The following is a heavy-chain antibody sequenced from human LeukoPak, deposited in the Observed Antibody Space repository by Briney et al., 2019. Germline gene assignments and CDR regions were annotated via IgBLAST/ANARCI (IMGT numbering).Heavy chain of an antibody. CDR2: IYTSGST. J-gene: IGHJ5*02. D-gene: IGHD3-16*01. CDR1: GDSISNYY. Sequence: SETLSLTCAVSGDSISNYYWSWIRQPPGKGLEWIGYIYTSGSTNYNPSLKSRVTISVDTSKNQFSLKLSSVTAADTAVYYCAGGLNWFDPWGQGTLVTVSS. CDR3: AGGLNWFDP. V-gene: IGHV4-4*09.